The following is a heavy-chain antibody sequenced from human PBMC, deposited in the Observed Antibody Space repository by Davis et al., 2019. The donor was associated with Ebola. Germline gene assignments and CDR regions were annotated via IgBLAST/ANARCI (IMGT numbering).Heavy chain of an antibody. Sequence: PSETLSLTCTVSGGSISSYYWSWIRQPPGKGLEWIGYIYYSGSTNYNPSLKSRVTISVDTSKNQFSLKLSSVTTADTAVYYCARGPHSSHWDYFDYWGQGTLVTVSS. D-gene: IGHD6-13*01. V-gene: IGHV4-59*08. CDR2: IYYSGST. CDR3: ARGPHSSHWDYFDY. J-gene: IGHJ4*02. CDR1: GGSISSYY.